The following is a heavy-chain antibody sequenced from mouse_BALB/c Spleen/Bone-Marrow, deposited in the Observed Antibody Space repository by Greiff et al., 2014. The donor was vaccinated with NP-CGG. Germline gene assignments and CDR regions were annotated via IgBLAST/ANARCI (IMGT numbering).Heavy chain of an antibody. CDR2: IQYSGST. D-gene: IGHD2-3*01. J-gene: IGHJ2*01. CDR1: GYSITSGYS. V-gene: IGHV3-1*02. Sequence: VQLQQSGPDLVKPSQSLSLTCTVTGYSITSGYSWHWIRQFPGNKLEWMGYIQYSGSTNYIPSLKSRISITRDTSKNQFFLQLNSVTTEDTATYYCARRGSIYDGYLDYWGQGTTLTVSS. CDR3: ARRGSIYDGYLDY.